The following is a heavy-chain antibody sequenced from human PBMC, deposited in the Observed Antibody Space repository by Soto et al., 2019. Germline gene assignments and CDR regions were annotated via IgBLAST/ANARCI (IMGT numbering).Heavy chain of an antibody. CDR3: TTPYCSSTSCYPDYYYGMDV. CDR2: IKSKTDGGTT. D-gene: IGHD2-2*01. CDR1: GFTFSNAW. Sequence: VQLVESGGGVVQPGRSLRLSCAASGFTFSNAWMSWVRQAPGKGLEWVGRIKSKTDGGTTDYAAPVKGRFTISRDDSKNTLYLQMNSLKTEDTAVYYCTTPYCSSTSCYPDYYYGMDVWGQGTTVTVSS. J-gene: IGHJ6*02. V-gene: IGHV3-15*01.